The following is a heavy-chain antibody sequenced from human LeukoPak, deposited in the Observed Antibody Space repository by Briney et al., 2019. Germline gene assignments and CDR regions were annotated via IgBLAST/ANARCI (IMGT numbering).Heavy chain of an antibody. V-gene: IGHV4-4*09. Sequence: PSETLSLTCTVSGGSISSYYWSWIQQPPGKGLEWIGYIYTSGSTNYNPSLKSRVTISVDTSKNQFSLKLSSVTAADTAVYYCARLTSSTSSPPRSHAFDIWGQGTMVTVSS. CDR1: GGSISSYY. D-gene: IGHD2-2*01. CDR2: IYTSGST. CDR3: ARLTSSTSSPPRSHAFDI. J-gene: IGHJ3*02.